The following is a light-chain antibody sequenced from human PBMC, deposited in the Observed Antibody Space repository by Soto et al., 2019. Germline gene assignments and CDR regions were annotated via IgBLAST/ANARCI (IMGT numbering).Light chain of an antibody. CDR3: CSCAGSSTFV. J-gene: IGLJ1*01. CDR1: SSDVGSYNL. Sequence: QSVLTQPASVSGSPGQSITISCTGTSSDVGSYNLVSWYQQHPGKAPKLMIYEGSKRPSGVSNRFSGSKSGNTASLTISGLQAEAEADYYFCSCAGSSTFVFGTGTKLTVL. V-gene: IGLV2-23*01. CDR2: EGS.